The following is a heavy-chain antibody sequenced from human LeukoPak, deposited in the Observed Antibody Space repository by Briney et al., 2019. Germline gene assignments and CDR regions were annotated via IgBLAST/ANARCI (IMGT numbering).Heavy chain of an antibody. J-gene: IGHJ4*02. CDR3: ARDLGSGSN. CDR2: IYHSGTA. V-gene: IGHV4-30-2*01. CDR1: GDSISSGGFS. Sequence: SQTLSLTCAVSGDSISSGGFSWSWIRRPPGKGLEWIGYIYHSGTAYYNPSLKSRVTMSADRSKNQLSLKLTSVTAADTAVYYCARDLGSGSNWGQGTLVTVSS. D-gene: IGHD3-10*02.